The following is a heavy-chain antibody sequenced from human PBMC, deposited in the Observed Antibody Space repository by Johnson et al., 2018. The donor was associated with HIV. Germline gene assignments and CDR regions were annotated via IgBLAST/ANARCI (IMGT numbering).Heavy chain of an antibody. CDR3: ARDHSFRVYSSPDAFDI. CDR1: GFTFSDYY. D-gene: IGHD6-13*01. Sequence: QVQLVESGGGLVKPGGSLRLSCAASGFTFSDYYMSWIRQAPGKGLEWVSYISGGGSSIYYAESVKDRFTISRDNAKNSLYIQMNSLRAEATAVSYCARDHSFRVYSSPDAFDIWGQGTTVTVSS. CDR2: ISGGGSSI. V-gene: IGHV3-11*04. J-gene: IGHJ3*02.